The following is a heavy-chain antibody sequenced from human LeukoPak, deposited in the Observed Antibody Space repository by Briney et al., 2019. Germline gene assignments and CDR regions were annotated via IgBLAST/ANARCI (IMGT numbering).Heavy chain of an antibody. CDR2: IIPALDRA. CDR3: ARRTDAVDDAFDI. Sequence: SSVKVSCKASGGNFNNYAINWVRQAHGQGLQWMGRIIPALDRANYAHNFQGRLTITADKSTKTAYMELSSLRSEDTGLYFCARRTDAVDDAFDIWGQGTMLTVSS. CDR1: GGNFNNYA. J-gene: IGHJ3*02. D-gene: IGHD3/OR15-3a*01. V-gene: IGHV1-69*04.